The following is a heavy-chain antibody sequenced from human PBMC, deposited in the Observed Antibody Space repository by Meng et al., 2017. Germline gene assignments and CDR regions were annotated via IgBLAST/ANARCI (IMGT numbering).Heavy chain of an antibody. D-gene: IGHD5-18*01. CDR3: ARDLTAMGEFDFDY. J-gene: IGHJ4*02. Sequence: GESLKISCAASGFTFSSYGMHWVRQAPGKGLEWVAVIWYDGSNKYYADSVKGRFTIYRHNSKNTLYLQMNSLRAEDTAVYYCARDLTAMGEFDFDYWGQGTRVTVSS. CDR2: IWYDGSNK. V-gene: IGHV3-33*01. CDR1: GFTFSSYG.